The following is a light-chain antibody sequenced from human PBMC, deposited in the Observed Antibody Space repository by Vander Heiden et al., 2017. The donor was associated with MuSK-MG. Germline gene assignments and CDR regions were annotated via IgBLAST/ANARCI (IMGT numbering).Light chain of an antibody. CDR3: SSYTSSSNSVV. J-gene: IGLJ2*01. CDR2: DVS. Sequence: QSALTPPSSVSGSPAQSITISCTGTSSDVGGYNYVPWYQQHPGKAPKLMIYDVSNRPSGVSNRFSGSKSGNTASLTISGLQAEDEADYYCSSYTSSSNSVVFGGGTKLTVL. V-gene: IGLV2-14*01. CDR1: SSDVGGYNY.